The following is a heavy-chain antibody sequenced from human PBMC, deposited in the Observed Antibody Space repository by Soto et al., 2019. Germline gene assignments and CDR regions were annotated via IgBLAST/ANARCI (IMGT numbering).Heavy chain of an antibody. D-gene: IGHD6-13*01. J-gene: IGHJ4*02. CDR3: ARDLHVIAAAGTGY. CDR1: GFTYSTYT. Sequence: GGSLRLSCAASGFTYSTYTMHWVRQAPGKGLEWVAVISYDGSNKYYADSVKGRFTISRDNSKNTLYLQMNSLRAEDTAVYYCARDLHVIAAAGTGYWGQGTLVTVSS. CDR2: ISYDGSNK. V-gene: IGHV3-30-3*01.